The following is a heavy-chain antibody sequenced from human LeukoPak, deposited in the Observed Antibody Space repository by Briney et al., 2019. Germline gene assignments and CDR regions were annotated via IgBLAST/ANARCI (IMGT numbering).Heavy chain of an antibody. CDR1: GYTSTSYD. V-gene: IGHV1-8*01. D-gene: IGHD3-3*01. CDR3: ARGPTYYDFWSGYYSYYYYYMDV. Sequence: RASVKVSCKASGYTSTSYDINWVRQATGQGREGMGWMNPNSGNTGYAQKFQGRVTQTRNTSISTAYMELSSLRSEDTAVYYCARGPTYYDFWSGYYSYYYYYMDVWGKGTTVTVSS. J-gene: IGHJ6*03. CDR2: MNPNSGNT.